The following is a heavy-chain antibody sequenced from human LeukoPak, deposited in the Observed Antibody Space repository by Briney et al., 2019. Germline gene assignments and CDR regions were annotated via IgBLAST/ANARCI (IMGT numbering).Heavy chain of an antibody. J-gene: IGHJ6*02. Sequence: GGSLRLSCTASGFTFGDYAMSWVRQAPGKGLEWVGFIRSKAYGGTTEYAASVKGIFTISRDDSKSIAYLQMNSLKTEDTAVYYCTRDVYDFWSGYFYYGMDVWGQGTTVTVSS. CDR1: GFTFGDYA. CDR2: IRSKAYGGTT. CDR3: TRDVYDFWSGYFYYGMDV. V-gene: IGHV3-49*04. D-gene: IGHD3-3*01.